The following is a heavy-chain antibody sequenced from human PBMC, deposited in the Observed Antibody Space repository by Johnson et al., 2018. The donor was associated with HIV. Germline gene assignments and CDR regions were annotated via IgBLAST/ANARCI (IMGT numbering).Heavy chain of an antibody. CDR3: AREGPSERAGFDI. CDR1: GFTFDDYA. Sequence: EVQLVESGGGLVQPGRSLRLSCAASGFTFDDYAMHWVRQAPGKGLEWVSGICWNSGSIGYADSVKGRFTISRDNAKNSLYLQMNSLRADDTAVYYCAREGPSERAGFDIWGQGTMVTVSS. J-gene: IGHJ3*02. CDR2: ICWNSGSI. V-gene: IGHV3-9*01.